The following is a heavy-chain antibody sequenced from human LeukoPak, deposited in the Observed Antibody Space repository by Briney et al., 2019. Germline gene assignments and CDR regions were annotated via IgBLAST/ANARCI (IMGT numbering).Heavy chain of an antibody. CDR2: INHSGST. CDR3: ARGRATRYYYDSSGYYYFDY. D-gene: IGHD3-22*01. CDR1: GGSFSGYY. Sequence: SETLSLTCAVYGGSFSGYYWSWIRQPPGKGLEWIGEINHSGSTNYNPSLKSRVTISVDTSKNQFSLKLSSVTAADTAVYYCARGRATRYYYDSSGYYYFDYWGQGTLVTVSS. V-gene: IGHV4-34*01. J-gene: IGHJ4*02.